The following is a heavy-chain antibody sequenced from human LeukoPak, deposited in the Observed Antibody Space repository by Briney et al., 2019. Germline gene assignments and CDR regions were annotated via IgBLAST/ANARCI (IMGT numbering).Heavy chain of an antibody. CDR3: ARALSGYSGYDLPGFDY. J-gene: IGHJ4*02. D-gene: IGHD5-12*01. V-gene: IGHV5-51*01. CDR2: IYPGDSDT. Sequence: GESLKISCKGSGYGFTSYWIGWVRQMPGKGLEWMGIIYPGDSDTRYRPSFQGQVTISADKSISTAYLQWSSLKASDTAMYYCARALSGYSGYDLPGFDYWGQGTLVTVSS. CDR1: GYGFTSYW.